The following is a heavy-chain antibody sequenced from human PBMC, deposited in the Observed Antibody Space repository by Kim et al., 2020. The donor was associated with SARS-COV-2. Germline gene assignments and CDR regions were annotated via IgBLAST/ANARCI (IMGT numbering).Heavy chain of an antibody. D-gene: IGHD6-19*01. J-gene: IGHJ5*02. CDR2: IYYSGST. V-gene: IGHV4-39*01. Sequence: SETLSLTCTVSGGSISSSSYYWGWIRQPPGKGLEWIGSIYYSGSTYYNPSLKSRVTISVDTSKNQFSLKLSSVTAADTAVYYCARRLYSGWLKNWFDPWGQGTLVTVSS. CDR1: GGSISSSSYY. CDR3: ARRLYSGWLKNWFDP.